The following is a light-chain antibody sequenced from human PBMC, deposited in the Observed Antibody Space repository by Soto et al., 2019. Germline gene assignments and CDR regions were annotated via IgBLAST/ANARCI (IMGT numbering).Light chain of an antibody. CDR2: GAS. CDR3: QQYDNWPWT. CDR1: QSISDT. Sequence: EIVMTQSPATLSVSPGGRATLSCRASQSISDTLAWYQQKPGQAPRLLIHGASTRAPGFPARFSGSGSGTDFTLTISSLQSEDFAVYHCQQYDNWPWTFGQGTKVEIK. J-gene: IGKJ1*01. V-gene: IGKV3-15*01.